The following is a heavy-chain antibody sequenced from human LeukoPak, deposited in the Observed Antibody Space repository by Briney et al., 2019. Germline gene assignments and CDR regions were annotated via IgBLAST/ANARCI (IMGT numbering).Heavy chain of an antibody. CDR3: AKKPYGSGSLTTL. CDR1: GFTFSSYS. D-gene: IGHD3-10*01. Sequence: PGGSLRLSCAASGFTFSSYSMNWVRQAPGKGLEWVSSISSSSSYIYYADSVKGRFTISRDNAKNSLYLQMNSLRAEDTAVYYCAKKPYGSGSLTTLWGQGTLVTVSS. CDR2: ISSSSSYI. V-gene: IGHV3-21*01. J-gene: IGHJ4*02.